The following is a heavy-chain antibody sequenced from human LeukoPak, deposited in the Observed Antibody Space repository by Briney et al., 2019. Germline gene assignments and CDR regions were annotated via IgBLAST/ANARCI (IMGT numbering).Heavy chain of an antibody. CDR2: IIPILGTA. D-gene: IGHD3-3*01. J-gene: IGHJ5*02. CDR1: GGTFSSYA. CDR3: ARESIFGVVTTYNWFDP. Sequence: SVKVSCKASGGTFSSYAISWVRQAPGQGLEWMGRIIPILGTANYVQKFQGRVTITTDESTSTAYMELSSLRSEDTAVYYCARESIFGVVTTYNWFDPWGQGTLVTVSS. V-gene: IGHV1-69*11.